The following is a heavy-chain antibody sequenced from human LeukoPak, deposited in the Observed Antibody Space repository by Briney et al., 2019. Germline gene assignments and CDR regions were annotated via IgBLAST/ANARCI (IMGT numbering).Heavy chain of an antibody. J-gene: IGHJ6*03. CDR3: AKGVGSSGWSGAYYYYMDV. Sequence: GALRLSCAASGFTFSSYGMHWVRQAPGKGLEWVAFIRYDGSNKYYADSVKGRFTISRDNSKNTLYLQMNSLRAEDTAVYYCAKGVGSSGWSGAYYYYMDVWGKGTTVTISS. CDR2: IRYDGSNK. V-gene: IGHV3-30*02. D-gene: IGHD6-19*01. CDR1: GFTFSSYG.